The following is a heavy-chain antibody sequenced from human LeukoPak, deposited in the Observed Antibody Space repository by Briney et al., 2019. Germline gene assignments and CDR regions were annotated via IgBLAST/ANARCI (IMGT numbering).Heavy chain of an antibody. J-gene: IGHJ4*02. V-gene: IGHV3-15*06. CDR1: RFTFSSAW. CDR2: IKIKVEGGTT. D-gene: IGHD5-18*01. Sequence: GGCLRLSCAASRFTFSSAWMSWVRHAPGKGRGWGGRIKIKVEGGTTKYAAPGTGRFTISRDNLTNILYLPMNSLKPQDTAVYYCTTLRIQLSTDFWGQGTLVTVSS. CDR3: TTLRIQLSTDF.